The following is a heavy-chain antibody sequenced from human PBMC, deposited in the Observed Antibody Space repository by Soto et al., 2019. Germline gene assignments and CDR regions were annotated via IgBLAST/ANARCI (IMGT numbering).Heavy chain of an antibody. D-gene: IGHD3-22*01. V-gene: IGHV3-23*01. J-gene: IGHJ4*02. CDR3: GSATMKVVSPYVLDY. CDR2: ISGGGGST. Sequence: GGSLRLSCAASGFTFSSYAMGWVRQAPGKGLEWVSAISGGGGSTYYADSVKGRFTISRDDSKNTLSLQLNSLRAEDTAVYYCGSATMKVVSPYVLDYWGQGTLVTVSS. CDR1: GFTFSSYA.